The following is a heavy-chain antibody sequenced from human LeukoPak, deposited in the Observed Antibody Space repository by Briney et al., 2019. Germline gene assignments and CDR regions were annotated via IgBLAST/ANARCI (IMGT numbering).Heavy chain of an antibody. CDR2: MNPNSGNT. V-gene: IGHV1-8*01. CDR1: GYTFTSYD. CDR3: ARGMVRGVLIGLDY. D-gene: IGHD3-10*01. Sequence: ASVKVSCKASGYTFTSYDINWVRQATGQGLERMGWMNPNSGNTGYAQKFQGRVTMTRNTSISTAYMELSSLRSEDTAVYYCARGMVRGVLIGLDYWGQGTLVTVSS. J-gene: IGHJ4*02.